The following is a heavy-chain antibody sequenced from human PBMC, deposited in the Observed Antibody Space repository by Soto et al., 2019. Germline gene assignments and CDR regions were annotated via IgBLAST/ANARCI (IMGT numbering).Heavy chain of an antibody. CDR3: ARNTAMVPYYYGMDV. CDR1: GFTFISFA. CDR2: ISGSGGST. V-gene: IGHV3-23*01. D-gene: IGHD5-18*01. Sequence: VVSLRLSRXASGFTFISFAMSRVRQAPGKGLEWVSAISGSGGSTYYADSVKGRFTISRDNSKNTLYLQMNSLRAEDTAVYYCARNTAMVPYYYGMDVWGQGTTVTVSS. J-gene: IGHJ6*02.